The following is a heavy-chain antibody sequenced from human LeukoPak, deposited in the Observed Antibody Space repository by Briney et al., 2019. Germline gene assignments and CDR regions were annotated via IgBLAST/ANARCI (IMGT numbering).Heavy chain of an antibody. CDR1: GFTFSSYA. Sequence: GGSLRLSCAASGFTFSSYAMSWVRQAPGKGLEWVSAISGSGGGTYYADSVKGRFAISRDNSKNTLYLQMNSLRAEDTAVYYCAKATQFGFGELLYTSAYYYYGMDVWGQGTTVTVSS. J-gene: IGHJ6*02. CDR3: AKATQFGFGELLYTSAYYYYGMDV. V-gene: IGHV3-23*01. CDR2: ISGSGGGT. D-gene: IGHD3-10*01.